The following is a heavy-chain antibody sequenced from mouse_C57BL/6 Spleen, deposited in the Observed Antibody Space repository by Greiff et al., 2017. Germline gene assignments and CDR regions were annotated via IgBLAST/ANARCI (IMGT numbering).Heavy chain of an antibody. CDR2: IDPSDGYT. CDR3: ARRGPITTVVYFDY. Sequence: QVQLQQPGAELVKPGASVKLSCKASGYTFTSYWMQWVKQRPGQGLEWIGEIDPSDGYTNYNQKFKGKATLTVDTSSSTAYMQLSSLTSEDSAVYYCARRGPITTVVYFDYWGKGTTLTVSS. J-gene: IGHJ2*01. D-gene: IGHD1-1*01. CDR1: GYTFTSYW. V-gene: IGHV1-50*01.